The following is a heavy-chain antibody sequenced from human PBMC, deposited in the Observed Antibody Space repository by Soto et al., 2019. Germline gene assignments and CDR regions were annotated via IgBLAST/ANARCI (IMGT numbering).Heavy chain of an antibody. J-gene: IGHJ4*02. CDR3: AKDLDSSGWYYFDY. CDR2: ISGSGGST. D-gene: IGHD6-19*01. V-gene: IGHV3-23*01. CDR1: GFTFSSYA. Sequence: GGSLRLSCAASGFTFSSYAMSWVRQAPGKGLEWVSAISGSGGSTYYADSVKGRFTISRDNSKNTLYLQMNSLRAEDSSVYYCAKDLDSSGWYYFDYWGQGTLVTVSS.